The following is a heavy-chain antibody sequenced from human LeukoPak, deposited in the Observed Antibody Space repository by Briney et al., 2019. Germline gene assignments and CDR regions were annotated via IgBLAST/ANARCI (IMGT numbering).Heavy chain of an antibody. Sequence: GGSLRLSCAASGFTFSSYSMNWVRQAPGKGLEWVSSISSSSSYIYYADSVKGRFTISRDNAKNSLYLQMNSLRAEDTAVYYCASTQYYDYVWGSYRALDHWGQGTLVTVSS. CDR3: ASTQYYDYVWGSYRALDH. J-gene: IGHJ4*02. CDR1: GFTFSSYS. V-gene: IGHV3-21*04. CDR2: ISSSSSYI. D-gene: IGHD3-16*02.